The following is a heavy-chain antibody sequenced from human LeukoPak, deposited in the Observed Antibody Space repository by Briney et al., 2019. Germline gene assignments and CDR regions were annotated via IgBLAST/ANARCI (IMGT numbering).Heavy chain of an antibody. CDR1: GFTFSDYY. CDR2: IRSSSSYT. D-gene: IGHD4-17*01. V-gene: IGHV3-11*06. Sequence: GWSLRLSCEASGFTFSDYYMSWLRQAPGKGLEGVSYIRSSSSYTNYADHVEGRFTISRDNAKNSLYLQMNSLRAEGTAVYYCARMLLRDYGDYYFDYWGQGTLVTVSS. CDR3: ARMLLRDYGDYYFDY. J-gene: IGHJ4*02.